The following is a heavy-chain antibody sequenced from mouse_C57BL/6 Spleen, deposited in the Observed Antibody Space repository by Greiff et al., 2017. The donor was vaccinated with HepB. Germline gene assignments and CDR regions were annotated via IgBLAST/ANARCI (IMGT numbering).Heavy chain of an antibody. CDR2: ISSGSSTI. CDR1: GFTFSDYG. V-gene: IGHV5-17*01. J-gene: IGHJ3*01. Sequence: EVKVVESGGGLVKPGGSLKLSCAASGFTFSDYGMHWVRQAPEKGLEWVAYISSGSSTIYYADTVKGRFTISRDNAKNTLFLQMTSLRSEDTAMYYCARQGYDYDPFAYWGQGTLVTVSA. CDR3: ARQGYDYDPFAY. D-gene: IGHD2-4*01.